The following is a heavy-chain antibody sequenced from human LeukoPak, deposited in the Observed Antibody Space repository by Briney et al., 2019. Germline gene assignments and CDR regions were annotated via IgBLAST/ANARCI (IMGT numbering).Heavy chain of an antibody. J-gene: IGHJ4*02. Sequence: ETLSLTCAVYGGSFSGYYWSWVRQAPGKGLEWVSAISGSGGSTYYADSVKGRFTISRDNSKNSLYLQMNSLRAEDTAVYYCAKEHCSGGSCYPSRWGQGTLVTVSS. CDR1: GGSFSGYY. CDR3: AKEHCSGGSCYPSR. V-gene: IGHV3-23*01. D-gene: IGHD2-15*01. CDR2: ISGSGGST.